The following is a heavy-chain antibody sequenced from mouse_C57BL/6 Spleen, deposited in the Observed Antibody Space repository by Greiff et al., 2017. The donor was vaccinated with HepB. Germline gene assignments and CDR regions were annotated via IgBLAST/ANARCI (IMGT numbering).Heavy chain of an antibody. CDR2: ISDGGSYT. Sequence: DVQLVESGGGLVKPGGSLKLSCAASGLTFSSYAMSWVRQTPEKRLEWVATISDGGSYTYYPDNVKGRFTISRDNAKNNLYLQMSHLKSEDTAMYYCARAYYYGTWFAYWGQGTLVTVSA. V-gene: IGHV5-4*01. CDR3: ARAYYYGTWFAY. J-gene: IGHJ3*01. CDR1: GLTFSSYA. D-gene: IGHD1-1*01.